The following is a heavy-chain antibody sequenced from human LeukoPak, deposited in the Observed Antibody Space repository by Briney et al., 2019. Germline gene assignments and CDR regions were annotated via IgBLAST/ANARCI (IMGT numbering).Heavy chain of an antibody. CDR3: ARDRRITMVRGVIVSWGSDY. V-gene: IGHV4-39*07. CDR1: GGSISSSSYY. CDR2: IYYSGST. J-gene: IGHJ4*02. D-gene: IGHD3-10*01. Sequence: PSETLSLTCTVSGGSISSSSYYWGWIRQPPGKGLEWIGSIYYSGSTYYNPSLKSRVTISVDTSKNQFSLKLSSVTAADTAVYYCARDRRITMVRGVIVSWGSDYWGQGTLVTVSS.